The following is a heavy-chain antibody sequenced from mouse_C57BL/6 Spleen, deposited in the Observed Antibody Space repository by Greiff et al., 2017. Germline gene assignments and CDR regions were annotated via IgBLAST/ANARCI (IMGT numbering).Heavy chain of an antibody. Sequence: VQLQQSGPELVKPGASVKISCKASGYSFTDYNMNWVKQSNGKSLEWIGVINPNYGTTSYNQKFKGKATLTVDQSSSTAYMQLNSLTSEDSAVYYCTITAVVATRAMDYWGQGTSVTVSS. J-gene: IGHJ4*01. V-gene: IGHV1-39*01. CDR2: INPNYGTT. CDR1: GYSFTDYN. CDR3: TITAVVATRAMDY. D-gene: IGHD1-1*01.